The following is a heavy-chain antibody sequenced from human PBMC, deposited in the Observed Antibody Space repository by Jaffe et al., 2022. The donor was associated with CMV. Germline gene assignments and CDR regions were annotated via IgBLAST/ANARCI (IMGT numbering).Heavy chain of an antibody. J-gene: IGHJ3*02. Sequence: EVQLVQSGEALVQSGGSLRLSCVASGFTFSKSWMSWVRQAPEKGLEFVSNTNEDGTLKSYVASVKGRFTISRDNAKNSLYLQMNNLRVEDTAVYYCARDPGYSAFDIWGQGTMVVVSS. V-gene: IGHV3-7*01. CDR3: ARDPGYSAFDI. CDR2: TNEDGTLK. CDR1: GFTFSKSW. D-gene: IGHD2-15*01.